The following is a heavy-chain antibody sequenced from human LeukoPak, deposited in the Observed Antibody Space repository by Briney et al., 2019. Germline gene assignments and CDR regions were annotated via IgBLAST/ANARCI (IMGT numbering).Heavy chain of an antibody. J-gene: IGHJ3*02. CDR2: ISSSSSYI. CDR1: GFTFSSYS. CDR3: ARGASGWGKAFDI. Sequence: GGSLRLSCAASGFTFSSYSMNWVRQAPGKGLEWVSSISSSSSYIYYVDSVKGRFTISRDNAKNSLYLQMNSLRAEDTAVYYCARGASGWGKAFDIWGQGTMVTVSS. V-gene: IGHV3-21*01. D-gene: IGHD3-16*01.